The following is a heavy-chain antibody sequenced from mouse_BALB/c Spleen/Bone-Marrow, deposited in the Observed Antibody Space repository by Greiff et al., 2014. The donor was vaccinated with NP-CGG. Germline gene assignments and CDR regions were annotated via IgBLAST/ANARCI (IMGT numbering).Heavy chain of an antibody. J-gene: IGHJ2*01. CDR1: GYTFTSYV. CDR3: AREGVDYFDY. Sequence: LVESGPELVKPGASVKMSCKASGYTFTSYVIHWVKQKPGQGLKWIGYINPYNDATKFNERFKGKATLTSDKSSSTAYMVLSSLTSEDSAVYYCAREGVDYFDYWGQGTTLTVSS. CDR2: INPYNDAT. V-gene: IGHV1-14*01.